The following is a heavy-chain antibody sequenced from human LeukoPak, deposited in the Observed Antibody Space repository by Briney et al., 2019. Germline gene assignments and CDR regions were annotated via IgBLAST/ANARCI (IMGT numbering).Heavy chain of an antibody. CDR3: VRGNDYGGPHY. J-gene: IGHJ4*02. CDR1: GFTFSSYW. Sequence: GGSLRLSCAISGFTFSSYWMHWVRQGPGKGSVWVSRIDRDGSRINYADSVKGRFTISRDNGKNTLFLQMNSLRAEDAAVYYCVRGNDYGGPHYWGQGTLVTVSS. V-gene: IGHV3-74*01. CDR2: IDRDGSRI. D-gene: IGHD4-23*01.